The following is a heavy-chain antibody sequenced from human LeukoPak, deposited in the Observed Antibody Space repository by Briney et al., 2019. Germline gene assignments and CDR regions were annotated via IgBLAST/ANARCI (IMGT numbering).Heavy chain of an antibody. CDR1: GGSISSSSYY. CDR3: ARGYSGTFYAEYYFDY. V-gene: IGHV4-39*07. Sequence: SETLSLTCTVSGGSISSSSYYWGWIRQPPGKGLEWIGSIYYSGSPYYNPSLKSRVTISVDTSKNQFSLKLSSVTAADTAVYYCARGYSGTFYAEYYFDYWGQGTLVTVSS. J-gene: IGHJ4*02. CDR2: IYYSGSP. D-gene: IGHD1-26*01.